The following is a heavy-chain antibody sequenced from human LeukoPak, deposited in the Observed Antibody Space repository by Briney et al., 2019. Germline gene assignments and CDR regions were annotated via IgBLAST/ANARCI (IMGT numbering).Heavy chain of an antibody. Sequence: GGSLRLSCAASGFTFSSYAMSWVRQAPGKGLEWVSAISGSGGSTYYADSVKGRFTISRDNSKNTLYLQMNSLRAEDTAVYYCAKDISRNIVLMVYGEGFNYWGQGTLVTVSS. D-gene: IGHD2-8*01. CDR1: GFTFSSYA. CDR3: AKDISRNIVLMVYGEGFNY. CDR2: ISGSGGST. V-gene: IGHV3-23*01. J-gene: IGHJ4*02.